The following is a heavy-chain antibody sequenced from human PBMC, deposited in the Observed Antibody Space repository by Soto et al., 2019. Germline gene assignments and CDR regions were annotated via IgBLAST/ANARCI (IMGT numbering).Heavy chain of an antibody. V-gene: IGHV4-30-4*01. J-gene: IGHJ6*02. CDR1: GGSINGYY. CDR2: IYYSGST. Sequence: SETLSLTCTVSGGSINGYYWSWIRQPPGKGLEWIGYIYYSGSTYYNPSLKSRVTISVDTSKNQFSLKLSSVTAADTAVYYCARDLTPDIVLVPGTGTKITYGMDVWGQGTTVTVSS. D-gene: IGHD2-2*01. CDR3: ARDLTPDIVLVPGTGTKITYGMDV.